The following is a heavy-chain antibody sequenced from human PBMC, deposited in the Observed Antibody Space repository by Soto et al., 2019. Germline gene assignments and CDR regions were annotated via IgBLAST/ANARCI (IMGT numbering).Heavy chain of an antibody. Sequence: PSETLSLTCGVFGSSINTGYYWGWLRQSPGKGLEWIGSSLYQTGNTFYNPSLKTRATISLDTSKNQFSLRLTSVTAADTALYYCAREVSARNGYYFWDQGIQVTVSS. D-gene: IGHD2-8*01. CDR1: GSSINTGYY. V-gene: IGHV4-38-2*01. J-gene: IGHJ4*02. CDR3: AREVSARNGYYF. CDR2: SLYQTGNT.